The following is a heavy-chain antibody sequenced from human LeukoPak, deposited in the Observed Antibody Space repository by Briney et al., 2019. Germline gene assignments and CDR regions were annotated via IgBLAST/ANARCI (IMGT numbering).Heavy chain of an antibody. CDR2: IYHNGNT. CDR1: GYSISSAYS. J-gene: IGHJ4*02. D-gene: IGHD3-22*01. Sequence: KASETLSLTCTVFGYSISSAYSWGWIRQPPGQGLEWIGSIYHNGNTYYNSSLKSRVTISVDTSENQFSLKLSSVTAADTAVYYCASYKTCYDSSGNPFDYWGQGTLVTVSS. V-gene: IGHV4-38-2*02. CDR3: ASYKTCYDSSGNPFDY.